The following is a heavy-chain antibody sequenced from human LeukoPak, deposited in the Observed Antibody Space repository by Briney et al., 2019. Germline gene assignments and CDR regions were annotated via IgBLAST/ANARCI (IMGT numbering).Heavy chain of an antibody. D-gene: IGHD3-16*02. J-gene: IGHJ4*02. CDR3: ARDREGELSVDY. CDR1: GGTFSSYA. CDR2: IIPIFGTA. V-gene: IGHV1-69*13. Sequence: SVKVSCKASGGTFSSYAISWVRQAPGQGLEWMGGIIPIFGTANYAQKFQGRVTITADESTSTAYMELSSLRSEDTAVYYCARDREGELSVDYWGQGTLVTVSS.